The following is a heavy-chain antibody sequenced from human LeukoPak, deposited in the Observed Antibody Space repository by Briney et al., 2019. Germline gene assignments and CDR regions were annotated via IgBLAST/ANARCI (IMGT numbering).Heavy chain of an antibody. CDR3: ARVVAAADISGYGMDV. CDR1: GGSISSGGYY. V-gene: IGHV4-61*08. J-gene: IGHJ6*02. Sequence: PSETLSLTCTVSGGSISSGGYYWSWIRQHPGKGLEWIGYIYYSGSTNYNPSLKSRVTISVDTSKNQFSLKLSSVTAADTAVYYCARVVAAADISGYGMDVWGQGTTVTVSS. D-gene: IGHD6-13*01. CDR2: IYYSGST.